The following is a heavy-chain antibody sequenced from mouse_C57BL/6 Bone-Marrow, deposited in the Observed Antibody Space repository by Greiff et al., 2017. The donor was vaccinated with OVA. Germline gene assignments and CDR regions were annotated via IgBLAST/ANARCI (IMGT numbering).Heavy chain of an antibody. Sequence: QVQLQQSGADLVKPEASVKISCKASGYAFSNYWMNWVKQRPGKGLEWIGQIYPGDGDTNYNGKFKGKATLTADKSSSPAYMHLSSLSSEDSAVYFCARGAYWGQGTLVTVSA. CDR2: IYPGDGDT. V-gene: IGHV1-80*01. J-gene: IGHJ3*01. CDR3: ARGAY. CDR1: GYAFSNYW.